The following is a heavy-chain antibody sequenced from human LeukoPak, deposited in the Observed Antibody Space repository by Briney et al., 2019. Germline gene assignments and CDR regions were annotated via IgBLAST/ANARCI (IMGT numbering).Heavy chain of an antibody. CDR1: GGSISSSSYY. D-gene: IGHD3-3*01. V-gene: IGHV4-39*01. J-gene: IGHJ4*02. Sequence: SETLSLTCTVSGGSISSSSYYWGWICQPPGKGLEWIGSIYYSGSTYYNPSLKSRVTISVDTSKNQFSLKLSSVTAADTAVYYCARPMGIFGVVPGPFDYWGQGTLVTVSS. CDR2: IYYSGST. CDR3: ARPMGIFGVVPGPFDY.